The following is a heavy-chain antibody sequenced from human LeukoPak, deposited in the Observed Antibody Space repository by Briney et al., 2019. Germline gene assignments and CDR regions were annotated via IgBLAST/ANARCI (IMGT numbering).Heavy chain of an antibody. CDR3: ARTLDKDSSSAPYYYYMDV. V-gene: IGHV4-34*01. CDR2: IDHSGST. Sequence: SETLSLTCAVYIESFSGHFWSWIRQPPGKGLEWIGEIDHSGSTNYNPSLKSRVTISVDTSKNQFSLKLSSVTAADTAVYYCARTLDKDSSSAPYYYYMDVWGKGTTVTVSS. D-gene: IGHD6-13*01. J-gene: IGHJ6*03. CDR1: IESFSGHF.